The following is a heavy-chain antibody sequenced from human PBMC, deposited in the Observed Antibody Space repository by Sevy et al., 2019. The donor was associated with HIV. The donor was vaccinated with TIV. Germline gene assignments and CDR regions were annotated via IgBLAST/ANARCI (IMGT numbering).Heavy chain of an antibody. D-gene: IGHD3-22*01. CDR1: GYTFTSYG. Sequence: ASVKVSCKASGYTFTSYGISWVRQAPGQGLEWMGWISAYNGNTNYAQMLQGRVTMTTDTSTSTAYMELRSLRSDDTAVYYCARVTLVRTYYDSSGYPPGTDWGQGTLVTVSS. V-gene: IGHV1-18*04. CDR2: ISAYNGNT. CDR3: ARVTLVRTYYDSSGYPPGTD. J-gene: IGHJ4*02.